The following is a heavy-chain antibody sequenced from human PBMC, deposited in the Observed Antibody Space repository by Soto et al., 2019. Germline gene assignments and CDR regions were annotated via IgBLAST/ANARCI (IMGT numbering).Heavy chain of an antibody. CDR1: GYSFTSYW. V-gene: IGHV5-51*01. J-gene: IGHJ6*02. Sequence: EVQLVQSGAEVKKPGEALQISCKGSGYSFTSYWIGGVRQMPGKGGEWMGIIYPGDSDTRYSPSLQGQVTISADKSISTAYLQWSSLKASDTAMYYCARHETTGTYLSYYYYGMDVWGQGTTVTVSS. CDR2: IYPGDSDT. D-gene: IGHD1-1*01. CDR3: ARHETTGTYLSYYYYGMDV.